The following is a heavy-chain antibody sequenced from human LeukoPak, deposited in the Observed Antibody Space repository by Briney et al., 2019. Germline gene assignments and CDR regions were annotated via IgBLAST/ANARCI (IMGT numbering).Heavy chain of an antibody. CDR3: ARVSGYHWESFYDY. V-gene: IGHV3-7*03. CDR1: GFTFSNYW. CDR2: INQGGSDQ. J-gene: IGHJ4*02. Sequence: GGSLRLSCAASGFTFSNYWMTWVRQAPGKGLEWVANINQGGSDQYYADSVQGRFTISRDNAKNSLYLQMNSLRAEDTAVYYCARVSGYHWESFYDYWGQGTLVTVSS. D-gene: IGHD5-12*01.